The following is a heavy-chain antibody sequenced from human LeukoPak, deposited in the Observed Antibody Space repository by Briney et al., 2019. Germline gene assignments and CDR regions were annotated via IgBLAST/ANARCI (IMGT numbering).Heavy chain of an antibody. CDR1: GFTFSSYA. CDR3: AREGGSPVVPTGFDY. Sequence: GGSLRLSCAASGFTFSSYAMHWVRQAPGKGGEWVAVISYEGSNKYYADSVKGRFTISRDNSKNTLYLQMNSLRAEDTAVYYCAREGGSPVVPTGFDYWGQGTLVTVSS. V-gene: IGHV3-30*01. CDR2: ISYEGSNK. J-gene: IGHJ4*02. D-gene: IGHD3-22*01.